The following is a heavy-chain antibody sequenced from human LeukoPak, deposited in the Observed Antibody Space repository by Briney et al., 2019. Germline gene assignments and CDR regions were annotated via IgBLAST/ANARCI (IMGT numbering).Heavy chain of an antibody. CDR3: ARSGTYNDILTGYYGAPDSYYFDY. CDR1: GGSIGSRNW. D-gene: IGHD3-9*01. CDR2: IYHSGST. J-gene: IGHJ4*02. V-gene: IGHV4-4*02. Sequence: SETLSLTCAVSGGSIGSRNWWRWVRQSPGKGLEWIGEIYHSGSTNYNPSLKSRVTISVDKSKNQFSLTLSSVTAADTAVYYCARSGTYNDILTGYYGAPDSYYFDYWGQGILVTVSS.